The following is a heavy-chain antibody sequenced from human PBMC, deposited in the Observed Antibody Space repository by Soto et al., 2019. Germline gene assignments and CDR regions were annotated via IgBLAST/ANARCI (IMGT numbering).Heavy chain of an antibody. D-gene: IGHD3-3*01. CDR1: GYTFTSYA. V-gene: IGHV1-3*01. CDR3: ARLMAIFGVGYDYGTDV. CDR2: INAGNGNT. J-gene: IGHJ6*02. Sequence: ASVKVSCKASGYTFTSYAMHWVRQAPGQRLEWMGWINAGNGNTKYSQKFQGRVTITRDTSARTAYMELSSLRSEDTAVYYCARLMAIFGVGYDYGTDVWGQGTRVTVSS.